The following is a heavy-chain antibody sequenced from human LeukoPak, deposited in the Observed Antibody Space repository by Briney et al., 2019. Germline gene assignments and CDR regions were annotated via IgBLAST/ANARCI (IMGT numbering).Heavy chain of an antibody. J-gene: IGHJ4*02. CDR3: ARDFSGSYSVDY. V-gene: IGHV3-21*01. CDR1: GFTFSSYS. D-gene: IGHD1-26*01. Sequence: GGSLRLSCAASGFTFSSYSMNWVRQAPGKGLEWVSSISSSSSYIYYADSVKGRFTISRDNAKNSLYLQMNSLRAKDTAVYYCARDFSGSYSVDYWGQGTLVTVSS. CDR2: ISSSSSYI.